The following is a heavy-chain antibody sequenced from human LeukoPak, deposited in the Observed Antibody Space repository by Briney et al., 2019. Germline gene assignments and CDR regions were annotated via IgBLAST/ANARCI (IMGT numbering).Heavy chain of an antibody. Sequence: SETLSLTCTVSGGSISTDYWNWIRQPPGKGLEWIGYIHYTGSTNYNPSLKSRVTISVDTSKNQFSLKLSSVTAADTAVYYCARERIVGAFLNWGQGTLVTVSS. D-gene: IGHD1-26*01. J-gene: IGHJ4*02. CDR1: GGSISTDY. V-gene: IGHV4-59*01. CDR3: ARERIVGAFLN. CDR2: IHYTGST.